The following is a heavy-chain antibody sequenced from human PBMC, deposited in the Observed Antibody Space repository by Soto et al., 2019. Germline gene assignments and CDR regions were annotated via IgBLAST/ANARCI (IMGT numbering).Heavy chain of an antibody. Sequence: DSVKVSCKASGDTFTGYYMHWVRQAPGQGLEWMGWINPNSGGTNYAQKFQGWVTMTRDTSISTAYMELTRLRSDDTAVYYCARGGQYSNSWYLGGTYYFYYDMDVWGQGTTVTVSS. CDR2: INPNSGGT. V-gene: IGHV1-2*04. CDR1: GDTFTGYY. D-gene: IGHD6-13*01. CDR3: ARGGQYSNSWYLGGTYYFYYDMDV. J-gene: IGHJ6*02.